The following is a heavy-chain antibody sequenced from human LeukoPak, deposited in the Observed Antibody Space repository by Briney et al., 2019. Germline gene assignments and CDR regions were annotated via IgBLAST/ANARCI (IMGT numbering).Heavy chain of an antibody. CDR2: IYSGGST. CDR3: ARAPIAVAGNFDY. CDR1: GFTFSSYS. Sequence: GGSLRLSCAASGFTFSSYSMNWVRQAPGKGLEWVSVIYSGGSTYYADSVKGRFTISRDNSKNTLYLQMNSLRAEDTAVYYCARAPIAVAGNFDYWGQGTLVTVSS. D-gene: IGHD6-19*01. V-gene: IGHV3-53*01. J-gene: IGHJ4*02.